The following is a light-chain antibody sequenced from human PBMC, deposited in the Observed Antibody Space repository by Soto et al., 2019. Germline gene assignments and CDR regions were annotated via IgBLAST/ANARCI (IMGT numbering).Light chain of an antibody. CDR2: DAS. Sequence: DLPLTQSPSSLSASVGDRVTITCQASQDINKNLIWYQQKPGKAPKLLIYDASDLETGVPSRFSGSGSGTGFTFTISSLQPEDFATYYCQQYESLPLTFGQGTRLEI. CDR3: QQYESLPLT. J-gene: IGKJ5*01. V-gene: IGKV1-33*01. CDR1: QDINKN.